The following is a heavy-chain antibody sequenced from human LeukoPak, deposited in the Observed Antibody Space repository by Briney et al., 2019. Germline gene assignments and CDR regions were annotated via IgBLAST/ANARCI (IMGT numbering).Heavy chain of an antibody. V-gene: IGHV3-53*01. D-gene: IGHD3-3*01. CDR3: ARERPDYDFWSGYMDV. J-gene: IGHJ6*03. Sequence: PGGSLRLSCAASGFTVSSNYMSWVRQAPEKGLEWVSVIYSGGSTYYADSVKGRFTISRDSSKNTLYLQMNSLRAEDTAVYYCARERPDYDFWSGYMDVWGKGTTVTVSS. CDR2: IYSGGST. CDR1: GFTVSSNY.